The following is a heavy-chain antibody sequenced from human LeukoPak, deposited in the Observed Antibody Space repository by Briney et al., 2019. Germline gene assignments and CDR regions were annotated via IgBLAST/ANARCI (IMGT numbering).Heavy chain of an antibody. V-gene: IGHV4-4*07. CDR2: IYTSGST. D-gene: IGHD3-10*01. CDR1: GGSISCYY. CDR3: AREGDYYGSGESRYFDY. Sequence: PSETLSLTCTVSGGSISCYYWSWIRQPAGKGLEWIGRIYTSGSTNYNPSPKSRVTMSVDTSRNKFSLKLSSVTAAETAVYYCAREGDYYGSGESRYFDYWGQGTPVIVSS. J-gene: IGHJ4*02.